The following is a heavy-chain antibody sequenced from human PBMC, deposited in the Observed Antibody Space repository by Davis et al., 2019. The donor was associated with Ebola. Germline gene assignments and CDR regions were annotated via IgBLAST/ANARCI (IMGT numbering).Heavy chain of an antibody. CDR1: GGSISDYY. J-gene: IGHJ6*02. CDR2: ISSSGST. D-gene: IGHD4-17*01. Sequence: SETLSLTCTVSGGSISDYYWNWVRQSPGKGLEWIGYISSSGSTEYNPSLKSRVTISVDTSKNQFSLKLSSVTAADTAVYYCARGMTTVTTFLYYYYGMDVWGQGTTVTVSS. V-gene: IGHV4-59*12. CDR3: ARGMTTVTTFLYYYYGMDV.